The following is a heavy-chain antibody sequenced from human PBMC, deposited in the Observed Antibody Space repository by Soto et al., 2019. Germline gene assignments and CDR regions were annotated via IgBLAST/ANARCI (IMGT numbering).Heavy chain of an antibody. CDR3: ARGEGRAVAGYYYYYGMDV. Sequence: QVQLVQSGAEEKKPGASVKVSCKASGYTFTSYAMHWVRQAPGQRLEWMGWINAGNGNTKYSQKFQGRVTITRDTSASTAYMELSSLRSEDTAVYYCARGEGRAVAGYYYYYGMDVWGQGTTVTVSS. V-gene: IGHV1-3*05. CDR1: GYTFTSYA. CDR2: INAGNGNT. D-gene: IGHD6-19*01. J-gene: IGHJ6*02.